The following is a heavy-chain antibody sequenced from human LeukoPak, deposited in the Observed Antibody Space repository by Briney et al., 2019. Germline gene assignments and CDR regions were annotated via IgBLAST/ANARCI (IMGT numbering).Heavy chain of an antibody. CDR1: GYTFTSYA. V-gene: IGHV7-4-1*02. CDR3: ARDLQVQGVILFDY. Sequence: ASVKVSCKASGYTFTSYAMNWVRQAPGQGLEWMGWINTNTGNPTYAQGFTGRFVFSLDTSVSTAYLQISSLKAEDTAVYYCARDLQVQGVILFDYWGQGTLVTVSS. CDR2: INTNTGNP. J-gene: IGHJ4*02. D-gene: IGHD3-10*01.